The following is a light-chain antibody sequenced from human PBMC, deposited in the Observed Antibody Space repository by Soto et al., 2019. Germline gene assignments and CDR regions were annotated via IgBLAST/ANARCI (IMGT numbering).Light chain of an antibody. V-gene: IGKV2-28*01. CDR3: MQPLQTPRT. CDR1: QSVLHSNGYNY. J-gene: IGKJ1*01. CDR2: LGS. Sequence: DIVMTQSPLSLPVTPGEPASISCRSSQSVLHSNGYNYLDWYLQKPGQSPQLLIYLGSNRSSGVPDRFSGSGSGTDFTLKISRVEAEDVGVYYCMQPLQTPRTFGQGTKVEIK.